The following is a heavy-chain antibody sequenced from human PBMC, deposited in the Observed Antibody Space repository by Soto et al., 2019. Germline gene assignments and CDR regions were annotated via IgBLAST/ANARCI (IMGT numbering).Heavy chain of an antibody. CDR1: VFTLCSYD. CDR2: IGTAGDT. Sequence: PGGSLGLSCAASVFTLCSYDVHWVRQATGKGLEWVSAIGTAGDTYYPGSVKGRFTISRENAKNSLYLQMNSLRAGDTAVYYCARDNYYYGMDVWGQGTTVTVSS. CDR3: ARDNYYYGMDV. J-gene: IGHJ6*02. V-gene: IGHV3-13*01.